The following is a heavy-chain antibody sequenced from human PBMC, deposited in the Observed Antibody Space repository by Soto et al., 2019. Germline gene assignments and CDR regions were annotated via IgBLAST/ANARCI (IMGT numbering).Heavy chain of an antibody. V-gene: IGHV3-72*01. J-gene: IGHJ4*02. CDR2: TRNKANSYTT. Sequence: EVQLVESGGGLVQPGRSLRLSCAGSGFTLSDHYMDWVRQAPGKGLEWVGRTRNKANSYTTEYAASVEGRFTVSSDASLNSVYLQMNSLKTEDTAVYYCVRTSHYGSGSWNFDSWGQGTLVTVSS. CDR3: VRTSHYGSGSWNFDS. CDR1: GFTLSDHY. D-gene: IGHD3-10*01.